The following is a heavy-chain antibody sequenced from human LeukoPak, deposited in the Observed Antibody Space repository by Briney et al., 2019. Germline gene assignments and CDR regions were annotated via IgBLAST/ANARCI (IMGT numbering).Heavy chain of an antibody. J-gene: IGHJ5*02. CDR3: ARSDSYTSFDP. D-gene: IGHD2-15*01. CDR2: INPASGGT. V-gene: IGHV1-2*02. Sequence: ASVKVSCKASGYTFTSYDISWMRQAPGQGLEWMGWINPASGGTTYAQKFQGRVTMTGDTSISTVFVDLSRLRSDDTAVYYCARSDSYTSFDPWGQGTLVTVSS. CDR1: GYTFTSYD.